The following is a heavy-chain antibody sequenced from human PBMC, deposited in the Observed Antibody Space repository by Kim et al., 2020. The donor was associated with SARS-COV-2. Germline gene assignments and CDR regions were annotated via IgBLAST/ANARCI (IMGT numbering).Heavy chain of an antibody. CDR1: GFTFSSYE. J-gene: IGHJ6*02. CDR2: ISSSGSTI. CDR3: ARADYGDYPYPDYYYGMDV. Sequence: GGSLRLSCAASGFTFSSYEMNWVRQAPGKGLEWVSYISSSGSTIYYADSVKGRFTISRDNAKNSLYLQMNSLRAEDTAVYYCARADYGDYPYPDYYYGMDVWGQGTTVTVSS. V-gene: IGHV3-48*03. D-gene: IGHD4-17*01.